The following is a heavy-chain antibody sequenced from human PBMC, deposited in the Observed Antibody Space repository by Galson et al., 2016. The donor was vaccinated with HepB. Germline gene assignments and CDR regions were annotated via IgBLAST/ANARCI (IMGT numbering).Heavy chain of an antibody. CDR1: GLNFGIDS. CDR3: ARAFGAAGAIDY. Sequence: FGTASGLNFGIDSVNWIRQAPGKGLEWIAYITSDSTNIQYADSVRGRFTISRDNAERSVYLQMNRLKVEDTAVYYCARAFGAAGAIDYWGQGTLVTVSS. J-gene: IGHJ4*02. D-gene: IGHD6-13*01. CDR2: ITSDSTNI. V-gene: IGHV3-48*01.